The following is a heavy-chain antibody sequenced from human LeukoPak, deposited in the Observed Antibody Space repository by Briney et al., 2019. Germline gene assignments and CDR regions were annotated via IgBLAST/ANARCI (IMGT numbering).Heavy chain of an antibody. V-gene: IGHV4-4*07. D-gene: IGHD3-10*01. J-gene: IGHJ5*02. CDR3: TRDSGTTGEVKFDP. CDR2: IYGTGTT. CDR1: GASITNYY. Sequence: SETLSLTCTVSGASITNYYWSWIRQPAGKGLQWLGRIYGTGTTTYNPSLKSRVTMSVDTSKNQLSLKLISVTAADTAVYYCTRDSGTTGEVKFDPWGQGTLVTVSS.